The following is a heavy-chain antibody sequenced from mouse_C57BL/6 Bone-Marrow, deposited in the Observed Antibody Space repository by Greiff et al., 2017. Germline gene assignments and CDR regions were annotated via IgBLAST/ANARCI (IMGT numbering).Heavy chain of an antibody. V-gene: IGHV14-4*01. Sequence: VQLQQSGAELVRPGASVKLSCTASGFNIKDDYMHWVKQRPEQGLEWIGWIDPENGDTEYASKFQGKATITADTSSNTAYLQLSSLTSEDTAVYYCTSRQLNSYAMYYWGQGTSVTVSS. J-gene: IGHJ4*01. CDR1: GFNIKDDY. CDR2: IDPENGDT. D-gene: IGHD3-2*02. CDR3: TSRQLNSYAMYY.